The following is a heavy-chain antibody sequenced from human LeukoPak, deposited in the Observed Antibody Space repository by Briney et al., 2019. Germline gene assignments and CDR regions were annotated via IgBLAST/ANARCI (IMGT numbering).Heavy chain of an antibody. Sequence: SETLSLTCAVYGGSFSGYYWSWIRQPPGKGLEWIGEINHSGSTNYNPSLKSRVTISVDTSKNQFSLKLSSVSATDTAVYYCVSPRGFSYGYFDYWGQGTLVTVSS. D-gene: IGHD5-18*01. J-gene: IGHJ4*02. CDR3: VSPRGFSYGYFDY. V-gene: IGHV4-34*01. CDR2: INHSGST. CDR1: GGSFSGYY.